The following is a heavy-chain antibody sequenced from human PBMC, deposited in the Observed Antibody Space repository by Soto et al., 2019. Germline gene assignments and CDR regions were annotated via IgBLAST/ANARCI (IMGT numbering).Heavy chain of an antibody. CDR1: GYTFTSYG. V-gene: IGHV1-18*01. J-gene: IGHJ5*02. D-gene: IGHD6-13*01. CDR3: AREIILDEQLVPWFDP. CDR2: ISAYNGNT. Sequence: QVPLVQSGAEVKKPGASVKVSCKASGYTFTSYGISWVRQAPGQGLEWMGWISAYNGNTNYAQKLQGRVTMTTDTSPSTAYMELRGLRSDDTAVYYCAREIILDEQLVPWFDPWGQGTLVTVSS.